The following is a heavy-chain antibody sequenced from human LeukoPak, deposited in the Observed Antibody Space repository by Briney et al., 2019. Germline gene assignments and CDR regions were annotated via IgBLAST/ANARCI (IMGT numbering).Heavy chain of an antibody. Sequence: SKTLSLTCTVSGGSISSYYWSWIRQPPGKGLEWIGYIYYSGSTNYNPSLKSRVTISVDTSKNQFSLKLSSVTAADTAVYYCAREVITFGNWFDPWGQGTLVTVSS. CDR2: IYYSGST. J-gene: IGHJ5*02. CDR3: AREVITFGNWFDP. D-gene: IGHD3-16*01. V-gene: IGHV4-59*01. CDR1: GGSISSYY.